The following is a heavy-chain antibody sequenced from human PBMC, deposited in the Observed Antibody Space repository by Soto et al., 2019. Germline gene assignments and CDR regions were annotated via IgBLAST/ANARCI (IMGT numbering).Heavy chain of an antibody. J-gene: IGHJ4*02. V-gene: IGHV1-18*01. Sequence: HVQLVQSGAEVKKPGASVKVSCKASDYTFTSYGISWVRQAPGQGLEWMGWISAYNGNTNYAQKLQGRVTMTTDTSTSTAYMELRSLRSDDTAVYYCARDSSGLITPTDHFDYWGQGTLVTVSS. D-gene: IGHD6-19*01. CDR1: DYTFTSYG. CDR2: ISAYNGNT. CDR3: ARDSSGLITPTDHFDY.